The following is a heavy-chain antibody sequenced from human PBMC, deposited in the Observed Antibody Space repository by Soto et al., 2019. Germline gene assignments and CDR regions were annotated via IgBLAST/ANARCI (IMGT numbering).Heavy chain of an antibody. V-gene: IGHV3-11*06. D-gene: IGHD6-13*01. CDR2: ISSGSIST. CDR3: ARRRYGSSSFDY. CDR1: GFTFSDYY. J-gene: IGHJ4*02. Sequence: QVQLVESGGGLVKPGGSLRFSCAASGFTFSDYYMSWIRQAPGKGLEWVSYISSGSISTNYADSVKGRFTVSRDNAKNSLYLQMNSLRAEDTAVYYCARRRYGSSSFDYWGQGTLVTVSS.